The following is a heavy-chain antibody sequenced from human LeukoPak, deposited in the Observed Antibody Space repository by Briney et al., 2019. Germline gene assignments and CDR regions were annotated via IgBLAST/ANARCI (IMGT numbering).Heavy chain of an antibody. CDR3: ATSVDYGDYGDVFDI. Sequence: PGESLKISCKGSGYSFTNYWIGWVRQMPGKGLEWMGIIYPGDSDTRYSPSFQGQVTISADKSISTAYLQWSSLKASDTAMYYCATSVDYGDYGDVFDIWGQGTMVTVSS. D-gene: IGHD4-17*01. CDR1: GYSFTNYW. V-gene: IGHV5-51*01. J-gene: IGHJ3*02. CDR2: IYPGDSDT.